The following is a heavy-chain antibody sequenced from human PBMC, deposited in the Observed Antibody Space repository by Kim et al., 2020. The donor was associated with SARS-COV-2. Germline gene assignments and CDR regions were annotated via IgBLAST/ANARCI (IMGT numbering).Heavy chain of an antibody. CDR2: IYTSGST. J-gene: IGHJ4*02. Sequence: SETLSLTCTVSGGSISSGSYYWSWIRQPAGKGLEWIGRIYTSGSTNYNPSLKSRVTISVDTSKNQFSLKLSSVTAADTAVYYCAREPWTAYYDILTGYSLYYFDYWGQGTLVTVSS. CDR3: AREPWTAYYDILTGYSLYYFDY. CDR1: GGSISSGSYY. V-gene: IGHV4-61*02. D-gene: IGHD3-9*01.